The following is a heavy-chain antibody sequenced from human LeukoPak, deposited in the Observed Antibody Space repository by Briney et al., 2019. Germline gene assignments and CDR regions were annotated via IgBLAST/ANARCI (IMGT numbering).Heavy chain of an antibody. CDR3: ARHLMANWFDP. J-gene: IGHJ5*02. Sequence: SETLSLTCTVSGGSISSSSYYWGWIRQPPGKGLEWIGSICYSGSTYYNPSLKSRVTISVDTSKNQFSLKLSSVTAADTAVYYCARHLMANWFDPWGQGTLVTVSS. CDR1: GGSISSSSYY. V-gene: IGHV4-39*01. CDR2: ICYSGST. D-gene: IGHD5-24*01.